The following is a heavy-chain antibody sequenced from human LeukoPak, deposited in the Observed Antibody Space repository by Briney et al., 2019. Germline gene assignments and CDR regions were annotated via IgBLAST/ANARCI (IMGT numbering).Heavy chain of an antibody. J-gene: IGHJ3*02. Sequence: PSETLSLTCPVSGGSISSSSYYWGWIRQPPGKGLEWIGSIYYSGSTYYNPTLKSRVTISVDTSKDQFSLKLSSVTAADTAVYYCARPHEVTNAFDIWGQGTMVTVSS. CDR1: GGSISSSSYY. V-gene: IGHV4-39*01. CDR3: ARPHEVTNAFDI. CDR2: IYYSGST. D-gene: IGHD5-18*01.